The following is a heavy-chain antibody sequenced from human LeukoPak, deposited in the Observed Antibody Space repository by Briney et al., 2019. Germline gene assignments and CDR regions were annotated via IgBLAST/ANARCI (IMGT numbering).Heavy chain of an antibody. V-gene: IGHV3-53*05. Sequence: GGSLRLSCAASGFTVSSNYMTWVRQAPGRGLEWVSVIYSGGTTYYADSVQGRFIISRDNSKNTLYLQMNSLRAEDTTVYYCAKDTSSDPFEYWGQGTLVTVSS. CDR1: GFTVSSNY. D-gene: IGHD3-22*01. CDR2: IYSGGTT. CDR3: AKDTSSDPFEY. J-gene: IGHJ4*02.